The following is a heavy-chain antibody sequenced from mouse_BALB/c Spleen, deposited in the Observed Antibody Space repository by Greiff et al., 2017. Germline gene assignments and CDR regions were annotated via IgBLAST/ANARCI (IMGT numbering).Heavy chain of an antibody. CDR2: ISNLAYSI. CDR3: ARGSTTVVATPYFDV. Sequence: DVQLVESGGGLVQPGGSRKLSCAASGFTFSDYGMAWVRQAPGKGPEWVAFISNLAYSIYYADTVTGRFTISRENAKNTLYLEMSSLRSEDTAMYYCARGSTTVVATPYFDVWGAGTTVTVSS. D-gene: IGHD1-1*01. J-gene: IGHJ1*01. V-gene: IGHV5-15*02. CDR1: GFTFSDYG.